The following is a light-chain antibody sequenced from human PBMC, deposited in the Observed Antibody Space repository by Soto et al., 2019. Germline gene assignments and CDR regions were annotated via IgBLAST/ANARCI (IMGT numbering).Light chain of an antibody. CDR2: GAS. CDR3: QHFGDSPIT. V-gene: IGKV3-20*01. CDR1: QSVSNNY. J-gene: IGKJ5*01. Sequence: EIVLTQSPGTLSLSPGERATLSCRASQSVSNNYLAWYQQKPGQSPRLLIYGASNRATGIPDRFSGTGSGTDFTLTISRLEPEDFAVYYCQHFGDSPITFGQGTRLEIK.